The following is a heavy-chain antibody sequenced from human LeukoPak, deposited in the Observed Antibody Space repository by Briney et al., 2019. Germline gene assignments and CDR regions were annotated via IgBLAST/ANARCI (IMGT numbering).Heavy chain of an antibody. CDR3: AKVGQNYHILTYYFDY. D-gene: IGHD3-9*01. CDR1: GFTFSSYG. V-gene: IGHV3-23*01. CDR2: ISGSGGST. J-gene: IGHJ4*02. Sequence: GGTLRLSCAASGFTFSSYGMSWVRQALGKGLEWVSAISGSGGSTYYADSVKGRFTISRDNSKNTLYLQMNSLRAEDTAVYYCAKVGQNYHILTYYFDYWGQGTLVTVSS.